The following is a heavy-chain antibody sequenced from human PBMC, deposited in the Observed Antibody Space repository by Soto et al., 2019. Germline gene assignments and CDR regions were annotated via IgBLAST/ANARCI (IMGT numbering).Heavy chain of an antibody. CDR2: ISYDGSNK. CDR3: AKDYVLEWLRYYYGMDV. V-gene: IGHV3-30*18. Sequence: QVQLVESGGGVVQPGRSLRLSCAASGFAFSTYGMHWVRQAPGKGLEWVAVISYDGSNKYYTDSVKGRFTISRDNSKNTLFLQMNSLRAEDTAVYYCAKDYVLEWLRYYYGMDVWRQGTTVTVSS. J-gene: IGHJ6*02. D-gene: IGHD3-3*01. CDR1: GFAFSTYG.